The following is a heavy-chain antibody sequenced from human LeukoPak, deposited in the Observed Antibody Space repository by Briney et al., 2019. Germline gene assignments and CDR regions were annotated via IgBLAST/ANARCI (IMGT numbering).Heavy chain of an antibody. Sequence: SETLSLTCAVSGGSFSGYNCSWIRQPARKGLEWSGRIYTSGSTTYNPSPKGRVTMSVDTSKNQFSLKLSSVTAADTAVYYCARVNYDFWSCYQYHYFDYWGQGTLVTVSS. CDR1: GGSFSGYN. V-gene: IGHV4-59*10. CDR2: IYTSGST. J-gene: IGHJ4*02. D-gene: IGHD3-3*01. CDR3: ARVNYDFWSCYQYHYFDY.